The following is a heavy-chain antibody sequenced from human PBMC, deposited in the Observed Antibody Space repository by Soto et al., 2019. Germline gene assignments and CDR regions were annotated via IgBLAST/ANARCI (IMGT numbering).Heavy chain of an antibody. Sequence: SETLSLTCTVSGGSISSSSYYWGWIRQPPGKGLEWIGSIYYSGSTYYNPSLKSRVTISVDTSKNQFSLKLSSVTAADTAVYYCARQGYYDSSGYYYPYYYGMDAWGQGTTVTVSS. V-gene: IGHV4-39*01. CDR3: ARQGYYDSSGYYYPYYYGMDA. CDR2: IYYSGST. J-gene: IGHJ6*02. CDR1: GGSISSSSYY. D-gene: IGHD3-22*01.